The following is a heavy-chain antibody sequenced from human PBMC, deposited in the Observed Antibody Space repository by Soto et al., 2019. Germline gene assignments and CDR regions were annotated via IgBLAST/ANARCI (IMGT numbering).Heavy chain of an antibody. D-gene: IGHD5-12*01. CDR3: ARGMATISGAFDI. Sequence: SETLSLTCTVSGGSISSSSYYWGWIRQPPGKGLEWIGSIYYSGSTYYNPSLKSRVTISVDTSKNQFPLKLSSVTAADTAVYYYARGMATISGAFDIWGQGTMVTVSS. V-gene: IGHV4-39*01. CDR1: GGSISSSSYY. J-gene: IGHJ3*02. CDR2: IYYSGST.